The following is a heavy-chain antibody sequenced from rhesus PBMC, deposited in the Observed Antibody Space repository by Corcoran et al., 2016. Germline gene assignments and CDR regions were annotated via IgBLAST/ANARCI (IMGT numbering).Heavy chain of an antibody. Sequence: QMQLQESGPGLVQPSATLSLTCAVSGCSIRSNYWSWIRQPPWKGLEWIGRVSGGGGSTDYNPSLKSRVTISTDTSKNQFSLKLRSVTAADTAVYFCARDGGLYWGQGVLVTVSS. CDR2: VSGGGGST. J-gene: IGHJ4*01. CDR1: GCSIRSNY. CDR3: ARDGGLY. V-gene: IGHV4-173*01. D-gene: IGHD3-9*01.